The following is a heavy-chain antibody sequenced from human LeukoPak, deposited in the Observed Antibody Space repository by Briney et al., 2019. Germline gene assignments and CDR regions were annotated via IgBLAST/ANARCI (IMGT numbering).Heavy chain of an antibody. V-gene: IGHV3-21*01. CDR2: ISSSSTYI. CDR3: ARDVYDSSGYYAIDY. D-gene: IGHD3-22*01. CDR1: GFTFSTYS. Sequence: GGSLRLSCAASGFTFSTYSLNWVRQAPGKGLEWVSSISSSSTYIYYADSVKGRFTISRDNAKNSLHLQMNSLRAEDTAVYYCARDVYDSSGYYAIDYWGQGTLVTVSS. J-gene: IGHJ4*02.